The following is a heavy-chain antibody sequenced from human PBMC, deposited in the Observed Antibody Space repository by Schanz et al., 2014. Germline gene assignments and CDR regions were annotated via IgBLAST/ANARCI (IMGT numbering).Heavy chain of an antibody. V-gene: IGHV3-23*04. CDR2: ISAGGTNT. Sequence: EVQLVESGGGLLQPGGSLRLSCAASGFTVSSNYMSWVRQAPGKGLEWVSSISAGGTNTYYADSVKGRFTLSRDNSKNTLYLQMKSLRAEDTAVYYCAKESQYSGYYDYWGQGTLVTVSS. CDR3: AKESQYSGYYDY. CDR1: GFTVSSNY. D-gene: IGHD1-26*01. J-gene: IGHJ4*02.